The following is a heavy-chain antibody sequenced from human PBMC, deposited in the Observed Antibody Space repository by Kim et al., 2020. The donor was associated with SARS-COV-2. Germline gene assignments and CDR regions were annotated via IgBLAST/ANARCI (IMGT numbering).Heavy chain of an antibody. Sequence: PSLKSRVTISVDTAKNKFSLKLSSVTAADTAVYYCARAVITMIVVVGAFDIWGQGTMVTVSS. J-gene: IGHJ3*02. CDR3: ARAVITMIVVVGAFDI. D-gene: IGHD3-22*01. V-gene: IGHV4-31*02.